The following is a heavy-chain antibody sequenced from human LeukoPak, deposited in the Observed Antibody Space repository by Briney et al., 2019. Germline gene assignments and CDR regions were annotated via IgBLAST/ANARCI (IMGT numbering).Heavy chain of an antibody. D-gene: IGHD1-26*01. Sequence: ASVKVSCKASGYTFTSYAMHWVRQPPGQRLEWMGWINAGNGNTKYSQKFQGRVTITRDTSASTAYMELSSLRSEDTAVYYCARVIVGASILDAFDIWGQGTMVTVSS. CDR1: GYTFTSYA. CDR3: ARVIVGASILDAFDI. J-gene: IGHJ3*02. V-gene: IGHV1-3*01. CDR2: INAGNGNT.